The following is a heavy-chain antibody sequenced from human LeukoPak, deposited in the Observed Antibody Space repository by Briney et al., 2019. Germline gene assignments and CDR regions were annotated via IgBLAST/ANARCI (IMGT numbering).Heavy chain of an antibody. V-gene: IGHV1-8*03. Sequence: ASVKVSYKASGYTFTRYDINWVREATGQGREWMECMNSNSGNTGYAQKFQGRITITRNTSISTAYMELSSLRSADTAVYCGAREGRAFDYWGQGTLVTVSS. J-gene: IGHJ4*02. CDR1: GYTFTRYD. CDR3: AREGRAFDY. CDR2: MNSNSGNT.